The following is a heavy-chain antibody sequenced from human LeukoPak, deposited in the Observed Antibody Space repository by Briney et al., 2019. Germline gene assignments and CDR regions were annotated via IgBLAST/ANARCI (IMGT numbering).Heavy chain of an antibody. D-gene: IGHD3-3*01. V-gene: IGHV4-30-4*01. CDR1: GGSISSGDYY. CDR3: ARELTIFGVADN. J-gene: IGHJ4*02. Sequence: SETLSLTCTVSGGSISSGDYYWSWIRRPPGKGLEWIGYIYYSGSTYYNPSLKSRVTISIDTSKNQFSLKLSSVTAADTAVYYCARELTIFGVADNWGQGTLVTVSS. CDR2: IYYSGST.